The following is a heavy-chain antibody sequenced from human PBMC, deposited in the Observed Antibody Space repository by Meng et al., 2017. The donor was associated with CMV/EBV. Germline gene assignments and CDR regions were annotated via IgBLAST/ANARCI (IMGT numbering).Heavy chain of an antibody. Sequence: SETLSLTCAISGDSVSSNSAAWNWIRQSPSRGLEWLGRTYYRSKWYNDYAVSVKSRITINPDPSKNQFSLQLNSVTPEDTAVYYCARAGGYSSSWYFDYWGQGTLVTVSS. J-gene: IGHJ4*02. CDR3: ARAGGYSSSWYFDY. CDR1: GDSVSSNSAA. V-gene: IGHV6-1*01. D-gene: IGHD6-13*01. CDR2: TYYRSKWYN.